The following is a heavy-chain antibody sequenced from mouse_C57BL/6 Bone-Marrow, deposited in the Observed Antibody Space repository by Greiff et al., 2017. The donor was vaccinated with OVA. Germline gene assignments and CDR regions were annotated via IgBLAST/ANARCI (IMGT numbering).Heavy chain of an antibody. Sequence: EVQLVESGGGLVKPGGSLKLSCAASGFTFSSYAMSWVRQTPEKRLEWVATISDGGSYTYYPDNVKGRFTISRDNAKNNLYLQMSHLKSEDTAMYYCARDRSYYYYYFDYWGQGTTLTVSS. CDR3: ARDRSYYYYYFDY. J-gene: IGHJ2*01. CDR2: ISDGGSYT. CDR1: GFTFSSYA. D-gene: IGHD1-1*01. V-gene: IGHV5-4*01.